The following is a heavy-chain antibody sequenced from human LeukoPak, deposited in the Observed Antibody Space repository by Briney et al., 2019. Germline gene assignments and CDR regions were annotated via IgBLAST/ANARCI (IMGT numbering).Heavy chain of an antibody. J-gene: IGHJ6*04. CDR1: GFTFSSYA. CDR3: AELGITMIGGV. Sequence: GGSLRLSCAASGFTFSSYAMSWVRQAPVKGLEWVSAISGSGGSTYYADSVKGRFTISRDNAKNSLYLQMNSLRAEDTAVYYCAELGITMIGGVWGKGTTVTISS. D-gene: IGHD3-10*02. CDR2: ISGSGGST. V-gene: IGHV3-23*01.